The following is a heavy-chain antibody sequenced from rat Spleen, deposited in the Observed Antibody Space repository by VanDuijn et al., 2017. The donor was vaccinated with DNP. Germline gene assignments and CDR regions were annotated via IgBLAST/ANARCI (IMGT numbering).Heavy chain of an antibody. V-gene: IGHV5-25*01. CDR3: AKGTGIT. D-gene: IGHD1-4*01. CDR1: GFTFSDYS. J-gene: IGHJ2*01. Sequence: EVQLVESGGGLVQPGRSMKLSCAASGFTFSDYSMAWVLQAPTKGLEWVASISPDGHITYYPDSVKGRFTISRDNAENTVYLQMNSLRSEDTATYYCAKGTGITWGQGVMVTVSS. CDR2: ISPDGHIT.